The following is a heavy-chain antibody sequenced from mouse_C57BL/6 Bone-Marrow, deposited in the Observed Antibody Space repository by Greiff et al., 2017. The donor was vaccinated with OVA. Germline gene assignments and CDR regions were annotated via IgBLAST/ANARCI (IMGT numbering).Heavy chain of an antibody. D-gene: IGHD1-1*01. Sequence: VQLQQSGAELVRPGASVKLSCTASGFNIKDDYMHWVKQRPEKGLEWIGWIDPENGDTEDAAKFQGKATITADTYSNTAYLQLSSLTSEDTSIYYVVRSCWFAYWGQGTLVTVSA. CDR1: GFNIKDDY. CDR3: VRSCWFAY. CDR2: IDPENGDT. J-gene: IGHJ3*01. V-gene: IGHV14-4*01.